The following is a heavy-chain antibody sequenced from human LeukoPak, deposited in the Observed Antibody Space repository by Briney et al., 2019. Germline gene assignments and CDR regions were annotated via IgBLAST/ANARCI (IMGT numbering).Heavy chain of an antibody. CDR3: ARDLLGWSSPR. D-gene: IGHD3-3*01. CDR1: GGSISSGDYY. Sequence: PSETLSLTCTVSGGSISSGDYYWSWIRQPPGKGLEWIGYIYYSGSTYYNSSLKSRVTISVDTSKNQFSLKLSSVTGADTAVYYCARDLLGWSSPRWGQGTMVTVSS. J-gene: IGHJ3*01. CDR2: IYYSGST. V-gene: IGHV4-30-4*01.